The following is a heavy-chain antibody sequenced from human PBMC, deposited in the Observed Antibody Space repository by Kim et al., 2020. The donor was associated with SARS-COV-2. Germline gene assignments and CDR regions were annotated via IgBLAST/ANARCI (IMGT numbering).Heavy chain of an antibody. Sequence: SETLSLTCTVSGGSISSGGYYWSWIRQHPGKGLEWIGYIYYSGSTYYNPSLKSRVTISVDTSKNQFSLKLSSVTAADTAVYYCARVKAGNDAFDIWGQGTMVTVSS. V-gene: IGHV4-31*03. CDR1: GGSISSGGYY. CDR2: IYYSGST. D-gene: IGHD6-13*01. J-gene: IGHJ3*02. CDR3: ARVKAGNDAFDI.